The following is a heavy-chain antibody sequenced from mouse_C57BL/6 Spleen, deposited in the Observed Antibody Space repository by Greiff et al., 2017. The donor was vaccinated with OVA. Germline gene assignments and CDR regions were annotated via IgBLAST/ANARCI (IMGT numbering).Heavy chain of an antibody. D-gene: IGHD1-1*01. Sequence: QVQLQQSGPELVKPGASVKISCKASGYAFSSSWMNWVKQRPGKGLEWIGRIYPGDGDTNYNAKFKGKATLTANKSSSTAYMQLSSLTSEDSAVYFCARSSSSFAYWGQGTLVTVSA. CDR2: IYPGDGDT. J-gene: IGHJ3*01. V-gene: IGHV1-82*01. CDR3: ARSSSSFAY. CDR1: GYAFSSSW.